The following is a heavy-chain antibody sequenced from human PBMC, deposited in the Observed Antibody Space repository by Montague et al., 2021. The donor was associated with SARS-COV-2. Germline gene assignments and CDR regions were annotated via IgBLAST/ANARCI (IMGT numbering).Heavy chain of an antibody. CDR2: IYYSGST. J-gene: IGHJ6*02. D-gene: IGHD3-10*01. CDR3: AGRSSTMVRGVVDYYGMDV. CDR1: GGSISSSSYY. Sequence: SETLSLTRTVSGGSISSSSYYWGWIRQPPGKGLEWIGSIYYSGSTYYNPSLKSRVTISVDTSKNQFSLKLSYVTAADTAVYYCAGRSSTMVRGVVDYYGMDVWGQGTTVTVSS. V-gene: IGHV4-39*01.